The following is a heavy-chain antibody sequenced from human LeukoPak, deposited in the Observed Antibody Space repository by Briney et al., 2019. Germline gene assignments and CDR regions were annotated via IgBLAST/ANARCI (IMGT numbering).Heavy chain of an antibody. Sequence: SETLSLTCTVSGGSISSYYWSRIRQPPGKGLEWIGYIYDSGSTNYNPSLKSRVTISVDTSKNQFSLKLSSVTAADTAVYYCASIVVVPAAAPVDFDCWGQGTLVTVSS. CDR2: IYDSGST. V-gene: IGHV4-59*08. CDR3: ASIVVVPAAAPVDFDC. CDR1: GGSISSYY. J-gene: IGHJ4*02. D-gene: IGHD2-2*01.